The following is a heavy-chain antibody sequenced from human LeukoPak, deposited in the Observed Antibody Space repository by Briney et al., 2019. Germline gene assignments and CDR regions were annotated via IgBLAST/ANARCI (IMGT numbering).Heavy chain of an antibody. CDR2: IFYSGNT. CDR1: GASISSGGYY. Sequence: SQTLSLTCTVSGASISSGGYYWSWIRQHPGRGLEWIGYIFYSGNTYYSPSLEGRVTISVDTSKNQFSLKLTSVTAADTALYYCARQPAADRYSTGSYGVDVWGQGTTVTVFS. D-gene: IGHD6-19*01. V-gene: IGHV4-31*03. CDR3: ARQPAADRYSTGSYGVDV. J-gene: IGHJ6*02.